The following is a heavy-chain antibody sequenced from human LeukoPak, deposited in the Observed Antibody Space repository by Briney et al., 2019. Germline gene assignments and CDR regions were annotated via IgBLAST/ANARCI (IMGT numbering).Heavy chain of an antibody. V-gene: IGHV4-59*01. CDR3: ARDQYSGWFDP. CDR1: GGSISSYY. CDR2: IYYSGST. D-gene: IGHD2-21*01. Sequence: PSETLSLTCPVSGGSISSYYWSWIRPPPGKGLEWIGYIYYSGSTNYNPSLKSRVTISVDTSKNQFSLKLSSVTAADTAVYYCARDQYSGWFDPWGQGTLVTVSS. J-gene: IGHJ5*02.